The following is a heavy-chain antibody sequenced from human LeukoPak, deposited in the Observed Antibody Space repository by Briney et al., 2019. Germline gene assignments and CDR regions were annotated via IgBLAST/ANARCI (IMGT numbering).Heavy chain of an antibody. CDR1: GFPLSNYW. CDR3: AKVSQTYYYDSSGYNDFDY. V-gene: IGHV3-7*03. Sequence: GGSLRLSCVASGFPLSNYWMSWVRQAPGMGLEWVASIKQDGSEKKYVDSVKGRFTISRDNAKNSLYLQMNSLRAEDTVVYYCAKVSQTYYYDSSGYNDFDYWGQGNLVSVFS. D-gene: IGHD3-22*01. CDR2: IKQDGSEK. J-gene: IGHJ4*02.